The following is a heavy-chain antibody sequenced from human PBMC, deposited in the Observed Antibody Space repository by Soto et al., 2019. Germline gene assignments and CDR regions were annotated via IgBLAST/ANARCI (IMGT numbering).Heavy chain of an antibody. CDR1: GGSFNRHT. D-gene: IGHD3-3*01. Sequence: QVQLVQSGAEVRKPGSSVRVSCKASGGSFNRHTISWVRQAPGQGLEWMGGIIPIFGTANHAQKFQGRVTIIADESTSTVYMELSSLRSDDTAIYYCARVFWSGYHYYFDYWGQGTLVTVSS. V-gene: IGHV1-69*01. J-gene: IGHJ4*02. CDR2: IIPIFGTA. CDR3: ARVFWSGYHYYFDY.